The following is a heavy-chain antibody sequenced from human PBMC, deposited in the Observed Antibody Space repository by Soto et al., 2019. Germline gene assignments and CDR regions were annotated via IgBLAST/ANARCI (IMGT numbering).Heavy chain of an antibody. V-gene: IGHV4-30-4*01. CDR3: ARSAIVVVTAFYFDY. CDR1: GGSISSGDYY. Sequence: QVQLQESGPGLVKPSQTLSLTCTVSGGSISSGDYYWSWIRQPPGKGLEWIGYIYYSGSTYYNPSLKSRVTISVDTSKNQFSLKLSSVTAADTAVYYCARSAIVVVTAFYFDYWGQGTLVTVSP. CDR2: IYYSGST. J-gene: IGHJ4*02. D-gene: IGHD3-22*01.